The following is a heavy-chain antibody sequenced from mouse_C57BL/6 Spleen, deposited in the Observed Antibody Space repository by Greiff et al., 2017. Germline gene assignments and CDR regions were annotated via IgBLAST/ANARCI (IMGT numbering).Heavy chain of an antibody. CDR1: GYAFSSSW. J-gene: IGHJ4*01. CDR3: ARIPPSTTVVPYAMDY. D-gene: IGHD1-1*01. Sequence: VQLQQSGPELVKPGASVKISCKASGYAFSSSWMNWVKQRPGKGLEWIGRIYPGDGDTNYNGKFKGKATLTADKSSSTAYMQLSSLTSEDSAVYFCARIPPSTTVVPYAMDYWGQGTSVTVSS. V-gene: IGHV1-82*01. CDR2: IYPGDGDT.